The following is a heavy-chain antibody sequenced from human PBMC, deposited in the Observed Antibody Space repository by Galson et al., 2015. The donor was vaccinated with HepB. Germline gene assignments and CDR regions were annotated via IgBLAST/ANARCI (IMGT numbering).Heavy chain of an antibody. CDR3: ARGYYDDSSCYWYFDL. D-gene: IGHD3-22*01. V-gene: IGHV4-59*01. CDR2: IYYSGST. CDR1: GGSISSYY. Sequence: SETLSLTCTVPGGSISSYYWSWIRQPPGKELEWIGYIYYSGSTNYNPSLKSRVTIPVDTSKNQFSLTLSSVTAADTAVYYCARGYYDDSSCYWYFDLWGRGTLVTVSS. J-gene: IGHJ2*01.